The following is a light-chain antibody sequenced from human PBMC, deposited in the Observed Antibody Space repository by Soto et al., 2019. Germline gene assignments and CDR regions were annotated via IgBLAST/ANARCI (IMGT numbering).Light chain of an antibody. CDR3: QQYNNWPWT. J-gene: IGKJ1*01. Sequence: ETVMTQSPVTLSVSPGDTATLSCRASQRVSSHLAWYQQQPGQAPRLLIYGASGRATGIPDRFSGSGSGTDFTLTISSLQSEDFAVYYCQQYNNWPWTFGQGTKVDIK. CDR2: GAS. V-gene: IGKV3D-15*01. CDR1: QRVSSH.